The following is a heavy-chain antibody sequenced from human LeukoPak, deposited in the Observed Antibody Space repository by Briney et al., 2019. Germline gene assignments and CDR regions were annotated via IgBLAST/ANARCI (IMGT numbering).Heavy chain of an antibody. J-gene: IGHJ4*02. D-gene: IGHD4-17*01. CDR3: ARDSSTVTLDY. Sequence: GGSLRLSCAASGFTFSSYGMHWVRQAPGKRLEWVAVIWYDGSNKYYADSVKGRFTISRDNSKNTLYLQMNSLRAEDTAVYYCARDSSTVTLDYWGQGTLVTVSS. CDR1: GFTFSSYG. CDR2: IWYDGSNK. V-gene: IGHV3-33*01.